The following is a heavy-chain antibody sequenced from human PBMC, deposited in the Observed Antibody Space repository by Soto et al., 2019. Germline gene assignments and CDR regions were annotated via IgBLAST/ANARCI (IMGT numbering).Heavy chain of an antibody. J-gene: IGHJ5*02. Sequence: SETLSLTCTVSGGSFSTYYWSWIRQPPGKGLEWIGYIYYTGSTNYNPSLKSRVTISVDTSKNQFSLKLSSVTAADTAVYYCARGRRYFDWLLTNWFDPWGQGTLVTVSS. CDR3: ARGRRYFDWLLTNWFDP. CDR1: GGSFSTYY. V-gene: IGHV4-59*01. CDR2: IYYTGST. D-gene: IGHD3-9*01.